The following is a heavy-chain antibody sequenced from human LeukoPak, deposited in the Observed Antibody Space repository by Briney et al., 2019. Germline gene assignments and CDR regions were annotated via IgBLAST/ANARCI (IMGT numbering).Heavy chain of an antibody. CDR1: GGSISSGGYY. D-gene: IGHD2-2*03. CDR3: ARASGYCSSTSCFYYFDY. V-gene: IGHV4-61*02. CDR2: IYTSGST. J-gene: IGHJ4*02. Sequence: SETLSLTCTVSGGSISSGGYYWSWIRQPAGKGLEWIGRIYTSGSTNYNPSLKSRVTMSVDTSKDQFSLKLSSVTAADTAVYYCARASGYCSSTSCFYYFDYWGQGTLVTVSS.